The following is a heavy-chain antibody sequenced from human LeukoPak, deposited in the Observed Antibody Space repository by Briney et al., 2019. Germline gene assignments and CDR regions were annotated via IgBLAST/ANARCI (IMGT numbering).Heavy chain of an antibody. Sequence: SVTLSLTCAVYGGSFSGYYWSWIRQPPGKGLEWIGEIIHSGSTNHNQSLKSRVSISVDTSKNQFSLKLSSVTAADTALYYCARGHYLRGGAFDIWGQGTMVTVS. D-gene: IGHD2/OR15-2a*01. V-gene: IGHV4-34*01. CDR1: GGSFSGYY. CDR2: IIHSGST. CDR3: ARGHYLRGGAFDI. J-gene: IGHJ3*02.